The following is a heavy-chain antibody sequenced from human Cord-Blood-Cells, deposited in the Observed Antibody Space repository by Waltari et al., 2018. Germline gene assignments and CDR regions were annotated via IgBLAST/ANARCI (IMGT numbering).Heavy chain of an antibody. D-gene: IGHD4-17*01. V-gene: IGHV4-34*01. CDR2: INKSGST. J-gene: IGHJ5*02. CDR1: GGSFSCYY. Sequence: QVQLQQWGAGQLKPSETLSLTSAVYGGSFSCYYWSWIRQTPRKGLEWIGEINKSGSTNNSPSLKSRVTISVDTTKNQFCLQLSSVTAADTAVYYCARGYGGTSRPDGWTYDWFDPWGQGTLFTVSS. CDR3: ARGYGGTSRPDGWTYDWFDP.